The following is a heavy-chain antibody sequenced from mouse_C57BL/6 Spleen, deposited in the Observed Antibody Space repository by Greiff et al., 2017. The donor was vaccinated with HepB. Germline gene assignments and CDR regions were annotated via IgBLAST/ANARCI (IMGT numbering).Heavy chain of an antibody. J-gene: IGHJ2*01. CDR1: GYAFSSSW. D-gene: IGHD2-4*01. Sequence: QVQLQQSGPELVKPGASVKISCKASGYAFSSSWMNWVKQRPGKGLEWIGRIYPGDGDTNYNGKFKGKATLTADKSSSTAYMQLSSLTSEDSAVYFCARIDYDDGYYFDYWGQGTTLTVSS. CDR3: ARIDYDDGYYFDY. V-gene: IGHV1-82*01. CDR2: IYPGDGDT.